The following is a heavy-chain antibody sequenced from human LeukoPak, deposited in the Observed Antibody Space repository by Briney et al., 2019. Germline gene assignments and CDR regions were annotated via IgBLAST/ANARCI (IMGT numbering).Heavy chain of an antibody. CDR3: ARSPPYYYDSSGYYYYDY. Sequence: PSETLSLTCTVSGGSISSYYWSWIRQPPGKGLEWIGYIYYSGSTNYNPSLKSRVTISVDRSKNQFSLKLSSVTAADTAVYYCARSPPYYYDSSGYYYYDYWGQGTLVTVSS. D-gene: IGHD3-22*01. CDR1: GGSISSYY. V-gene: IGHV4-59*12. J-gene: IGHJ4*02. CDR2: IYYSGST.